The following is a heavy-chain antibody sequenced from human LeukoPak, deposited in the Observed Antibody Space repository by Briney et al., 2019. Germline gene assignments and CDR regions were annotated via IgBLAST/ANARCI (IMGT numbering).Heavy chain of an antibody. CDR2: LRGDGST. CDR3: AKASWVSSADAVL. Sequence: PGGSPRLSCVASGFTFSSYAMSWVRQAPARGLEWVASLRGDGSTFYADSVKGRFTLSRDESRNTVYLQLTYLRVEDTAVYYCAKASWVSSADAVLWGQGTPVTVSS. D-gene: IGHD3-16*01. V-gene: IGHV3-23*01. CDR1: GFTFSSYA. J-gene: IGHJ4*02.